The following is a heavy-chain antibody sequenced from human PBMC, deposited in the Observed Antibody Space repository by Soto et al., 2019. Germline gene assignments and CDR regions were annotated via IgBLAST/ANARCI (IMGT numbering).Heavy chain of an antibody. CDR3: ARASIHDNSWYFWFDP. D-gene: IGHD6-13*01. CDR2: IIPLFGTT. J-gene: IGHJ5*02. V-gene: IGHV1-69*01. Sequence: QVQLVQSGPEVRKPGSSVKVSCKASGGTFSRYAINWVRQAPGQGLEWMGGIIPLFGTTNYAQRFKGRVTITADESTSTASLDLSRLTCEAAAVYCCARASIHDNSWYFWFDPWGQGTLVTVSS. CDR1: GGTFSRYA.